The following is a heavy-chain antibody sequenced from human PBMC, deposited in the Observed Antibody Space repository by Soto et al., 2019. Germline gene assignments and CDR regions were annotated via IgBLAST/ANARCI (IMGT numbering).Heavy chain of an antibody. CDR1: GFTFSGHS. Sequence: PGGSLRLSCAASGFTFSGHSISWVRQAPGKGLEWVSVVSGGYNTYYADSVKGQFTISRDNSKNMLYLQMNSLRAEDTAVYYCAKGKGYCSTTGCTGYFDYWGQGTLVTVS. D-gene: IGHD2-2*01. J-gene: IGHJ4*02. CDR2: VSGGYNT. CDR3: AKGKGYCSTTGCTGYFDY. V-gene: IGHV3-23*01.